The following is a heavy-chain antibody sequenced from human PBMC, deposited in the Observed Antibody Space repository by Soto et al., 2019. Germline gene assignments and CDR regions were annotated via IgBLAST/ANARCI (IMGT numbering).Heavy chain of an antibody. D-gene: IGHD3-9*01. CDR3: ARSLTYFDY. V-gene: IGHV4-59*08. CDR2: IYYSGGT. Sequence: PSETLSLTCTVSGGSISSYYWSWTRQPPGKGLEWIGYIYYSGGTNYNPSLKSRVTISVDTSKNQFSLKLSSVTAADTAVYYCARSLTYFDYWGQGTLVTVSS. CDR1: GGSISSYY. J-gene: IGHJ4*02.